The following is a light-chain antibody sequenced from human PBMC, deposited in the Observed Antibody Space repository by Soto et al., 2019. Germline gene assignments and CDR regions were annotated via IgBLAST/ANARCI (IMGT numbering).Light chain of an antibody. V-gene: IGLV1-51*02. CDR2: ENN. CDR3: GTWDNSVSAGEV. Sequence: QSVLTQPPSVSAAPGQKVTISCSGSSSNIGNNYVSWYQQLPGTAPKLLIYENNKRPSGIPDRFSGSKSGTSATLGITGLQTGDEADYYCGTWDNSVSAGEVFGGGTQLTVL. J-gene: IGLJ3*02. CDR1: SSNIGNNY.